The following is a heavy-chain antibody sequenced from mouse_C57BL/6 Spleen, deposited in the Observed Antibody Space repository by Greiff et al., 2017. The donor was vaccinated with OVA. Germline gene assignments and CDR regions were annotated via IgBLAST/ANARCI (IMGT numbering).Heavy chain of an antibody. J-gene: IGHJ3*01. D-gene: IGHD2-10*01. CDR1: GFNIKNTY. Sequence: VQLQQSVAELVRPGASVKLSCTASGFNIKNTYMHWVKQRPEQGLEWIGRIDPANGNTKYAPKFQGKATITADTSSNTAYLQLSSLTSDDTAIYYCATTTYYGYYDWFAYWGQGTLVTVSA. CDR3: ATTTYYGYYDWFAY. V-gene: IGHV14-3*01. CDR2: IDPANGNT.